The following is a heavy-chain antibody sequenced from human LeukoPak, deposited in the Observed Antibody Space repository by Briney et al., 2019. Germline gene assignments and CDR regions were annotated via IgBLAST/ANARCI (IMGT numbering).Heavy chain of an antibody. CDR1: GAPVGSNF. CDR2: IYSDDTA. Sequence: GGSLRLSCSASGAPVGSNFLSWVRQAPGKGLEWVSVIYSDDTAYYADSVKGRFAISRDNSKSIQYLQMNNLRAKDTAVYYCARAGYYHDNSGYYPPHFWGQGTLVIVSS. J-gene: IGHJ4*02. V-gene: IGHV3-66*01. CDR3: ARAGYYHDNSGYYPPHF. D-gene: IGHD3-22*01.